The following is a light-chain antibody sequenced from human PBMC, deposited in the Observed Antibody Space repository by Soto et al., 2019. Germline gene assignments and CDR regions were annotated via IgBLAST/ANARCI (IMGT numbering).Light chain of an antibody. V-gene: IGKV3-20*01. CDR2: NAS. Sequence: EIVLTQSPGTLSLSGGESATLSCRAIQSVRTTYLAWYQQKPGQAPRLLIYNASNRTTGIPDRFSGSGSGTDFTLTINRLEPADFAVYFCQQYSSSQGWTFGQGTKVHIK. CDR1: QSVRTTY. CDR3: QQYSSSQGWT. J-gene: IGKJ1*01.